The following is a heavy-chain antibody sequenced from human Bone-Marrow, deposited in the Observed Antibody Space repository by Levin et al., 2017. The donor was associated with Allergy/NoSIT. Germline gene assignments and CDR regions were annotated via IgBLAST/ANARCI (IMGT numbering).Heavy chain of an antibody. CDR3: ARHVGYRRSGGHYIHF. D-gene: IGHD2-15*01. J-gene: IGHJ4*02. CDR1: GYNFKNDW. CDR2: IYPDDSAT. V-gene: IGHV5-51*01. Sequence: PGESLKISCQGSGYNFKNDWIGWVRQMPGKGLEWMGIIYPDDSATKYRPSFQGHVTISTDKSINTAYLQWSSLKASDSATYYCARHVGYRRSGGHYIHFWGQGTLVTVYS.